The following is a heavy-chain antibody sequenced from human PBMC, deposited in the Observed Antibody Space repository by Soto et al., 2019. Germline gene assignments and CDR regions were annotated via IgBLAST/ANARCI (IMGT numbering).Heavy chain of an antibody. Sequence: PSETLSLTCTVSGGSISSSSYYWGWIRQPPGKGLEWIGSIYYSGSTYYNSFLKSRVTISVDTSKNQFSLKLSSVTAADTTVYYCARWIGEYVVVAATDAFDIWGQGTMVTVSS. V-gene: IGHV4-39*01. CDR1: GGSISSSSYY. CDR3: ARWIGEYVVVAATDAFDI. D-gene: IGHD2-15*01. CDR2: IYYSGST. J-gene: IGHJ3*02.